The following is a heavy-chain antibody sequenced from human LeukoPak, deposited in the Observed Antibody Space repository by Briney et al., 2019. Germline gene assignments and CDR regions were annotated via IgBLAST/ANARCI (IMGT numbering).Heavy chain of an antibody. J-gene: IGHJ5*02. CDR3: ARELYYDSAPCFDH. Sequence: GGSLRLSCAASGFTFSSYSMKWVGQAPGKGREGVSYISSSTTTIYYADSVNGRFTISTDNANNSLYLQMNTLRADDTSVYYCARELYYDSAPCFDHWGQGTLVTVSS. D-gene: IGHD3-22*01. V-gene: IGHV3-48*04. CDR1: GFTFSSYS. CDR2: ISSSTTTI.